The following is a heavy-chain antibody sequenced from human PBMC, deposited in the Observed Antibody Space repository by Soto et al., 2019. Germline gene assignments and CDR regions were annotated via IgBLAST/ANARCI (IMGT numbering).Heavy chain of an antibody. CDR2: IYYSGST. D-gene: IGHD5-12*01. Sequence: PSETLSLTCSVSGGSINSGDYYLSWIRQSPGKGLEWIGYIYYSGSTYYNPSLKSRSTISIETSKNQFFLNVDSVTAADTAVYYCARLYTGYEAFDYWGQGTLVTVSS. V-gene: IGHV4-30-4*01. CDR3: ARLYTGYEAFDY. CDR1: GGSINSGDYY. J-gene: IGHJ4*02.